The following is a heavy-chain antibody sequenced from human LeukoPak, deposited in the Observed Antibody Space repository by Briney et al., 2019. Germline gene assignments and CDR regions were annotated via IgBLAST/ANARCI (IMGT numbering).Heavy chain of an antibody. V-gene: IGHV4-39*07. J-gene: IGHJ6*03. D-gene: IGHD3-10*01. CDR1: GGSISSTIYY. CDR3: ARVVGDGSGSYDRTSYYYYDYMDV. CDR2: IYYTGST. Sequence: SETLSLTCNVSGGSISSTIYYWGWIRQPPGKGLEWIGSIYYTGSTYYSSSLKSRVTISVDTSKNQLSLKVSSVTAADTAVYYCARVVGDGSGSYDRTSYYYYDYMDVWGTGTTVTVSS.